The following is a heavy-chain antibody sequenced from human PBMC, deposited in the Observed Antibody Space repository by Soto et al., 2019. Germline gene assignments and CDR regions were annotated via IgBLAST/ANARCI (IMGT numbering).Heavy chain of an antibody. J-gene: IGHJ5*02. D-gene: IGHD3-3*01. CDR1: GGSIGSSSYY. CDR2: IYYSGST. CDR3: AGTYYDFWSGYYPGGWFDP. V-gene: IGHV4-39*01. Sequence: SETLSLTCTVSGGSIGSSSYYWGWIRQPPGKGLEWIGSIYYSGSTYYNPSLKSRVTISVDTSKNQFSLKLSSVTAADTAVYYCAGTYYDFWSGYYPGGWFDPWGQGTLVTVSS.